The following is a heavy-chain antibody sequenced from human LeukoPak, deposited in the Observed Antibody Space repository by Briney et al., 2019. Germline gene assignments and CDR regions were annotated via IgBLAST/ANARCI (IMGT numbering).Heavy chain of an antibody. D-gene: IGHD6-19*01. J-gene: IGHJ4*02. CDR1: GFTFSSYA. CDR3: ARANSSGWWGEGIDY. V-gene: IGHV3-30*04. Sequence: GGSLRLSCAASGFTFSSYAMSWVRQAPGKGLEWVAVISYDGSNKYYADSVKGRFTISRDNSKNTLYLQMNSLRAEDTAVYYCARANSSGWWGEGIDYWGQGTLVTVSS. CDR2: ISYDGSNK.